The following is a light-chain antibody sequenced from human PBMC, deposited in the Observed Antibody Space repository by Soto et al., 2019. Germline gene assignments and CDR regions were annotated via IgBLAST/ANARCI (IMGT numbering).Light chain of an antibody. Sequence: EIVLTQFPANLALSPGERATPSFRASQSVSSYLAWYQQKPGQAPRLLIYDASNRATGIPARFSGSGSGTDFTLTISRLEPEDFAVYYCQQRSNWPTFGQGTKVDI. CDR3: QQRSNWPT. J-gene: IGKJ1*01. CDR1: QSVSSY. CDR2: DAS. V-gene: IGKV3-11*01.